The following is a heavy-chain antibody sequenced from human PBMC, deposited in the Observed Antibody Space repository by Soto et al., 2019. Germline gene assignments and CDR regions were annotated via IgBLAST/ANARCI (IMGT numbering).Heavy chain of an antibody. J-gene: IGHJ3*02. Sequence: PSETLSLTCAVSGGSISSSNWWSWVRQPPGKGLGGIGEISPSRTTNYNPALKSRVTMSLDKPSNRFSLNLNYVPAADTAVYYCRRENPAKQDDAFYIWSQGTMVT. V-gene: IGHV4-4*02. CDR1: GGSISSSNW. CDR2: ISPSRTT. CDR3: RRENPAKQDDAFYI.